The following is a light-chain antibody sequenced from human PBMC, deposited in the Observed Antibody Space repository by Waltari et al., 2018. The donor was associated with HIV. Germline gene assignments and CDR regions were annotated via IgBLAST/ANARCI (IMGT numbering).Light chain of an antibody. Sequence: DIQMSQSPSSLSASVGDKVTITCRASQDIVNSLAWYQQRPAQVPKLLIYAASTLQPGVSSRFSGSGTGTDFTLTITGLQPEDVGVYYCQKYDRAPWTFGQGTTV. V-gene: IGKV1-27*01. CDR2: AAS. J-gene: IGKJ1*01. CDR3: QKYDRAPWT. CDR1: QDIVNS.